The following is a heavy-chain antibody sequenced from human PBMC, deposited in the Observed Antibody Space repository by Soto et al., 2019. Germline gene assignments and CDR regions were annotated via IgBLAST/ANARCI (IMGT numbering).Heavy chain of an antibody. Sequence: ASVKVSCKASGYTFTSHYMHWVRQAPGQGLEWMGIINPSGGSTSYAQKFQGRVTMARDTSTSTVYMELSSLRSEDTAVYYCARSYGDYRYYFDYWGQGTLVTVSS. V-gene: IGHV1-46*03. CDR1: GYTFTSHY. D-gene: IGHD4-17*01. CDR3: ARSYGDYRYYFDY. CDR2: INPSGGST. J-gene: IGHJ4*02.